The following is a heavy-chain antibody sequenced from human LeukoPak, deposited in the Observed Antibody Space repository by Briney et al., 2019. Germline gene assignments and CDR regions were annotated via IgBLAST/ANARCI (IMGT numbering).Heavy chain of an antibody. CDR2: IYYSGRT. CDR3: ARRGSGRVDY. Sequence: SGTLSLTCTGSGGSFSSSSYYWGCLRQRPGKALEGIVSIYYSGRTYYNPSLKSLVTISVDTSKNQFSLKLSSVTAADTAVYYCARRGSGRVDYWGQGTLVTVSS. D-gene: IGHD3-10*01. CDR1: GGSFSSSSYY. J-gene: IGHJ4*02. V-gene: IGHV4-39*01.